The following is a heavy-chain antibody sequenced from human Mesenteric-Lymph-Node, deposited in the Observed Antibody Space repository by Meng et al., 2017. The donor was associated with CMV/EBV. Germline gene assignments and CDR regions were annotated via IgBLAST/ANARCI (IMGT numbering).Heavy chain of an antibody. V-gene: IGHV3-23*03. Sequence: ETLSLTCAASGFTFSSFAMTWVRQAPGKGLEWVSISNGCGSSAYYTDSVKGRFTISRDNAKNSLFLQMNSLRAEDTAVYFCARASGYGGSRREVYFDYWGRGTLVTVSS. CDR1: GFTFSSFA. CDR3: ARASGYGGSRREVYFDY. J-gene: IGHJ4*02. CDR2: SNGCGSSA. D-gene: IGHD6-6*01.